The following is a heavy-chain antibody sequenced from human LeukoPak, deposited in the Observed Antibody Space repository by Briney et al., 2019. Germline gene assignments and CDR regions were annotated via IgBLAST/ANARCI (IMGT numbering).Heavy chain of an antibody. CDR1: GGSISSGSYY. CDR2: IYTSGST. Sequence: SETLSLTCTVSGGSISSGSYYWSWIRQPAGKGLEWIGRIYTSGSTNYNPSLKSRVTISVDTSKNQFSLKLSSVTAADTAVYYCARELTYYDFWSGHTRGAFDIWGQGTMVTVSS. J-gene: IGHJ3*02. D-gene: IGHD3-3*01. CDR3: ARELTYYDFWSGHTRGAFDI. V-gene: IGHV4-61*02.